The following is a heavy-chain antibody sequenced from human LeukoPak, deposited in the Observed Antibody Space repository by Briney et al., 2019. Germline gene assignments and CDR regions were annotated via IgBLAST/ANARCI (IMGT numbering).Heavy chain of an antibody. V-gene: IGHV4-59*08. CDR2: IYYSGTT. Sequence: SETLSLTCTVSGASISTYYWNWIRQPPGGGLDWIGSIYYSGTTDYNPSLKSRITMSIDMSKNQFSLKLTSVTAADTAVYYCARRGSGTYSGGHFDYWAQGTLVTVSS. D-gene: IGHD1-26*01. CDR1: GASISTYY. J-gene: IGHJ4*02. CDR3: ARRGSGTYSGGHFDY.